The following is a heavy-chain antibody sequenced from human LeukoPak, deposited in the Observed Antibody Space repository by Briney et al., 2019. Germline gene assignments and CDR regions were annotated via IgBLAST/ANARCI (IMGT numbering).Heavy chain of an antibody. CDR2: INHSGST. CDR1: GGSISSYY. D-gene: IGHD1-14*01. V-gene: IGHV4-34*01. CDR3: ARDTTHTGFFDY. Sequence: SETLSLTCTVSGGSISSYYWSWIRQPAGKGLEWIGEINHSGSTNYNPSLKSRVTISVDTSKNQFSLKLSSVTAADTAVYYCARDTTHTGFFDYWGQGTLVTVSS. J-gene: IGHJ4*02.